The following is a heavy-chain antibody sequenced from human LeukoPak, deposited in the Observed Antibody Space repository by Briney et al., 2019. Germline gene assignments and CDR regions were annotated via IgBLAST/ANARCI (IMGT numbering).Heavy chain of an antibody. V-gene: IGHV3-30*02. J-gene: IGHJ4*02. Sequence: PGGSLRLSCAASGFTFSSYDMHWVRQAPGKGLEWVAFILYDGSNKYYADSVKGRFTISRDNSKNTLYLQMNSLRAEDTAVYYCARGPPGYSYGYYFDNWGLGTLVTVSS. CDR3: ARGPPGYSYGYYFDN. D-gene: IGHD5-18*01. CDR2: ILYDGSNK. CDR1: GFTFSSYD.